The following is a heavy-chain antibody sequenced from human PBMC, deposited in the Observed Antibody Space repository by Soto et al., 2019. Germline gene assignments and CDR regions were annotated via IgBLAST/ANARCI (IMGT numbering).Heavy chain of an antibody. D-gene: IGHD3-22*01. V-gene: IGHV1-69*13. CDR1: GGTFSSYA. J-gene: IGHJ4*02. Sequence: SVKVSCKASGGTFSSYAISWVRQAPGQGLEWMGGIIPIFGTANYAQKFQGRVTITADESTSTAYMELSSLRSEDTAVYYCARGGYYDSSGYPYFDYWGQGTLVTVSS. CDR3: ARGGYYDSSGYPYFDY. CDR2: IIPIFGTA.